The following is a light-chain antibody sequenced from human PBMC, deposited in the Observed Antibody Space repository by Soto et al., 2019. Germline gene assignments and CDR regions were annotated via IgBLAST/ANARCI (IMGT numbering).Light chain of an antibody. J-gene: IGKJ1*01. V-gene: IGKV1-6*01. CDR1: QGISNE. Sequence: IQMTQSPSSLSASVGDRVTITCRASQGISNELGWYQQRPGKAPKVLIYGASNLQSGVPSRFSGSASGTDFTLTISSLQPEDFATYYCLKDYTYPWTFGQGTKVDIK. CDR3: LKDYTYPWT. CDR2: GAS.